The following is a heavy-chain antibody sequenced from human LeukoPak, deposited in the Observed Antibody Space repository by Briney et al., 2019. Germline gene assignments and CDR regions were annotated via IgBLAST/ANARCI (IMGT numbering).Heavy chain of an antibody. D-gene: IGHD6-19*01. J-gene: IGHJ4*02. V-gene: IGHV4-34*01. Sequence: SETLSLTCAVYGGSFSGYYWSWIRQPPGKGLEWIGEINHSGSTNYNPSLKSRVTISVDTSKNQFSLKLSSVTAADTAVYYCARVPSRQSGWYDYWGQGTLVTVSS. CDR1: GGSFSGYY. CDR3: ARVPSRQSGWYDY. CDR2: INHSGST.